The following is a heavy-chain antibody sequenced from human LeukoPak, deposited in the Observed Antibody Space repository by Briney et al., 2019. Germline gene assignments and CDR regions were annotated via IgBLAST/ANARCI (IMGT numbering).Heavy chain of an antibody. CDR1: GGPISSSSYY. CDR2: IYYSGTT. D-gene: IGHD3/OR15-3a*01. Sequence: SETLSLTCTVSGGPISSSSYYWGWIRQPPGKGLEWIGSIYYSGTTYYNPSLKSRVTISVDTSKNQFSLKLSSVTAADTAVYYCARQETGYYTFDYWGQGTLVTVSS. J-gene: IGHJ4*02. V-gene: IGHV4-39*01. CDR3: ARQETGYYTFDY.